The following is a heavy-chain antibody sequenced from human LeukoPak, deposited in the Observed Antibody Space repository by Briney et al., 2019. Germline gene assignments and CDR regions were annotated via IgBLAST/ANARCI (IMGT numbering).Heavy chain of an antibody. Sequence: ASVKVSCKPSGYTFTNYGTHWVRQAPGQRLEWMGWINGGNGNAKYSQNFQGRVTIIRDTSASTAYMELSSLRSEDTAVYYCARVPLHDSSGHYYPHWGQGTLVTVSS. D-gene: IGHD3-22*01. CDR3: ARVPLHDSSGHYYPH. J-gene: IGHJ1*01. CDR2: INGGNGNA. CDR1: GYTFTNYG. V-gene: IGHV1-3*01.